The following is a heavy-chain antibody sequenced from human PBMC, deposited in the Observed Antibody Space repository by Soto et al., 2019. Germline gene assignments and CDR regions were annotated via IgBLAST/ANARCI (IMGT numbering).Heavy chain of an antibody. CDR2: ISGGGGTM. D-gene: IGHD1-26*01. Sequence: GGSLRLSCAASGFTFNKYTMNWVRQAPGKGLEWLSYISGGGGTMFYAESVKGQVTISRDNAKNSLYLQIDILRAEDTAVYYCARDKSGSYSIDYWGQGT. CDR1: GFTFNKYT. J-gene: IGHJ4*02. V-gene: IGHV3-48*04. CDR3: ARDKSGSYSIDY.